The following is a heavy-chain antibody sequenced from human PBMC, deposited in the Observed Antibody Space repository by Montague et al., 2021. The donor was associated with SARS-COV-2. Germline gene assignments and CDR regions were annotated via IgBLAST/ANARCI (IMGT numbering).Heavy chain of an antibody. J-gene: IGHJ2*01. CDR1: GGSISSSDSY. CDR3: AREFRIELWQTNWYFGL. V-gene: IGHV4-39*06. Sequence: SETLSLTCTVSGGSISSSDSYWGWIRQPPGKGLEWIGNIYYSGTTYYNPSLKSRATISVDTSKNQFALRLSSVTAADTAVYYCAREFRIELWQTNWYFGLWGRGTLVTVSS. D-gene: IGHD3-16*01. CDR2: IYYSGTT.